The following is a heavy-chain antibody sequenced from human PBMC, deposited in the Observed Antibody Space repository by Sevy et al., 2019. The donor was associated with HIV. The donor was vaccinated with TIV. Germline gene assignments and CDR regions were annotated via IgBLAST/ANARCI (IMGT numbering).Heavy chain of an antibody. CDR1: GFTFDDYT. V-gene: IGHV3-43*01. Sequence: GGSLRLSCAASGFTFDDYTMHWVRQAPGKGPEWVSLISWDGGSKYYADSVKGRFTISRDNYKNSLYLQMNSLRTEDTALYYCAKDAGYNSGWWFDYWGQGTLVTVSS. CDR2: ISWDGGSK. D-gene: IGHD6-19*01. CDR3: AKDAGYNSGWWFDY. J-gene: IGHJ4*02.